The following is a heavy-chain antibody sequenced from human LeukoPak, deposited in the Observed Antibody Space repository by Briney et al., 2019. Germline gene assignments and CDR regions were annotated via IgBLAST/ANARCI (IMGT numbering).Heavy chain of an antibody. V-gene: IGHV4-31*03. CDR2: IYYSGST. CDR1: GGSINSGGYY. CDR3: ARDLRAVAGEFDY. Sequence: TLSLTCTVSGGSINSGGYYWSWIRQHPGKGLEWIGYIYYSGSTYYNPSLKSRVTISVDTSKNQFSLKLSSVTAADTAMYYCARDLRAVAGEFDYWGQGTLVTVSS. J-gene: IGHJ4*02. D-gene: IGHD6-19*01.